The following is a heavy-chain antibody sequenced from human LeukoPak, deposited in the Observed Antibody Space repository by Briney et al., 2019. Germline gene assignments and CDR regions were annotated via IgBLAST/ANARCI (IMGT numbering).Heavy chain of an antibody. D-gene: IGHD2-2*01. Sequence: PGGSLRLSCAASGFIVSNNYTSWVRQAPGKGLEWVSVIYTGGSTYYADSVKGRFTISRDNSNNTLYLQMNSLRVEDTAVYYCAKYSSSWLYFDYWGQGALAIVFS. V-gene: IGHV3-66*01. CDR1: GFIVSNNY. CDR3: AKYSSSWLYFDY. CDR2: IYTGGST. J-gene: IGHJ4*02.